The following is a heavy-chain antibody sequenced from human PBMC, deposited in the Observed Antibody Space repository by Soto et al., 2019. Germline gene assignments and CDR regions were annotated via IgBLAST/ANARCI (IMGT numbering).Heavy chain of an antibody. Sequence: GASVKVSCKASGYTFTSYGISWVRQAPGQGLEWMGWISAYNGNTNYAQKLQGRVTMTTDTSTSTAYMELRSLRSDDTAVYYCARDRSEYCSGGSCYQNYYYYGMDVWGQGTTVTVSS. V-gene: IGHV1-18*04. CDR1: GYTFTSYG. D-gene: IGHD2-15*01. CDR3: ARDRSEYCSGGSCYQNYYYYGMDV. CDR2: ISAYNGNT. J-gene: IGHJ6*02.